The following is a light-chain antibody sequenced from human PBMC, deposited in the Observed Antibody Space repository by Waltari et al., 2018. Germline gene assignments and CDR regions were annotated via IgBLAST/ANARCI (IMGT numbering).Light chain of an antibody. CDR2: GNS. Sequence: QSVLTQPPSVSGAPGQRVTLPCPGSSPNIGAGSDAPWYQQLPGTAPKLLIYGNSNRPSGVPDRFSGSKSGTSASLAITGLQAEDEADYYCQSYDSSLSGVVFGGGTKLTVL. CDR1: SPNIGAGSD. V-gene: IGLV1-40*01. J-gene: IGLJ2*01. CDR3: QSYDSSLSGVV.